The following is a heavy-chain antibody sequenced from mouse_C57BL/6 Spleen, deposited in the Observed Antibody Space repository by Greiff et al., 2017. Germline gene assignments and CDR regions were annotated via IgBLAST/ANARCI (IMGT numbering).Heavy chain of an antibody. CDR2: IDPSDSYT. D-gene: IGHD1-1*01. Sequence: QVQLQQPGAELVMPGASVKLSCKASGYTFTSYWMHWVKQRPGQGLEWIGEIDPSDSYTNYNQKFKGKSTLTVDKSSSTAYMQLSSLTSEDSAVYYCARKDYGSSPFAYWGQGTQVTVSA. CDR3: ARKDYGSSPFAY. V-gene: IGHV1-69*01. CDR1: GYTFTSYW. J-gene: IGHJ3*01.